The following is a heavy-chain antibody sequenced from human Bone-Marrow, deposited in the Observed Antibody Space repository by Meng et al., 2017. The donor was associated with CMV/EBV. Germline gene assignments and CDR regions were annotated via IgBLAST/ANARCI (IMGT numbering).Heavy chain of an antibody. CDR2: IIPILGIA. D-gene: IGHD3-10*01. CDR3: ASLAMVRGVRFLYYYYGMDV. CDR1: GGTFSSYA. V-gene: IGHV1-69*10. J-gene: IGHJ6*02. Sequence: SVKVSGKASGGTFSSYAISWVRQAPGQGLEWMGGIIPILGIANYAQKFQGRVTITADKSTSTGYMELSSLRSEDTAVYYCASLAMVRGVRFLYYYYGMDVCGQGTTVTASS.